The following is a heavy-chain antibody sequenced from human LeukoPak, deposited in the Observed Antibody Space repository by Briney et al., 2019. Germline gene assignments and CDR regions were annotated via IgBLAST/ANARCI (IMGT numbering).Heavy chain of an antibody. V-gene: IGHV4-59*01. CDR1: GGSISSYY. CDR3: ARVDIVVVVAASYYYMDV. CDR2: IYYSGST. D-gene: IGHD2-15*01. Sequence: SETLSLTCTVSGGSISSYYWSWIRQPPGKGLEWIGYIYYSGSTNYNPSLKSRVTISVDTSKNQFSLKLSSVTAADTAVYYCARVDIVVVVAASYYYMDVWGKGTTVTVSS. J-gene: IGHJ6*03.